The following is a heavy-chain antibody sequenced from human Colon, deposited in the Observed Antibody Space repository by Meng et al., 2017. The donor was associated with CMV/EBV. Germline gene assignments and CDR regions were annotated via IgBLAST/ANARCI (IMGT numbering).Heavy chain of an antibody. CDR1: GFSVTSNY. D-gene: IGHD3-22*01. CDR2: IRNDGST. V-gene: IGHV3-53*01. CDR3: VRDNARVQGNIPILVVPQGFDY. Sequence: GGSLRLSCAASGFSVTSNYMTWVRQAPGKGLEWVSFIRNDGSTTYTASVQGRFTISRDNSKNTVYLQMNSLSAEDTAVYYCVRDNARVQGNIPILVVPQGFDYWGQGTVVTVSS. J-gene: IGHJ4*02.